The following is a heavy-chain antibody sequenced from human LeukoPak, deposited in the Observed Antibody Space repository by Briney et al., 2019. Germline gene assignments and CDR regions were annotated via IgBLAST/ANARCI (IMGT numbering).Heavy chain of an antibody. CDR1: GGSISGYY. V-gene: IGHV4-59*08. CDR2: IYYSGST. Sequence: SETLSLTRTVSGGSISGYYWSWIRQPPGKRLEYIGHIYYSGSTNYNPSLESRVTILVDTSKNQFSLRLSSVTAADTALYYCARRGYCSGGSCYSFDYWGQGTLVTVSS. D-gene: IGHD2-15*01. CDR3: ARRGYCSGGSCYSFDY. J-gene: IGHJ4*02.